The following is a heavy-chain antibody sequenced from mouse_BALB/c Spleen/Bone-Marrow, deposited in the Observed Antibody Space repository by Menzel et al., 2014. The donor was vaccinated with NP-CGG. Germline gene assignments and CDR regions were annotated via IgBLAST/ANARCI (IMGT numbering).Heavy chain of an antibody. V-gene: IGHV2-9*02. CDR1: GFSLTSYG. CDR3: ASPIYYDYPLFAY. D-gene: IGHD2-4*01. CDR2: IWAGGST. J-gene: IGHJ3*01. Sequence: QVQLKESGPGLVAPSQSLSITCTVSGFSLTSYGVHWVRQPPGKGPEWLGVIWAGGSTNYNSALMSRLSISKDNSKSQVFLKMNSLQTDDTAMYYCASPIYYDYPLFAYWGQGTLVTVSA.